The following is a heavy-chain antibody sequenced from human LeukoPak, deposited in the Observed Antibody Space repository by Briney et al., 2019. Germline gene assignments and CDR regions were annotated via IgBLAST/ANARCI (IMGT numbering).Heavy chain of an antibody. D-gene: IGHD3-22*01. CDR2: ISGSGDTT. J-gene: IGHJ4*02. V-gene: IGHV3-23*01. Sequence: PGGSLRLSCAASGFTFSNYAMSWVRQAPGKGLEWVSSISGSGDTTYQADSVKGRFTISRDNSKNTLYLQMNSLRAEDTAVYYCAKRQGGYGFDYWGQGILVTVSS. CDR1: GFTFSNYA. CDR3: AKRQGGYGFDY.